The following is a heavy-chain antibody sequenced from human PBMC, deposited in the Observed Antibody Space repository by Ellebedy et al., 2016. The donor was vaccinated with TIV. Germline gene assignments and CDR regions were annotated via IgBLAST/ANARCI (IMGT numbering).Heavy chain of an antibody. Sequence: SETLSLXXTVSGDSISSSSYYWGWIRQPPGKGLEWIGSMYYSGNTYYNPSLKSRVTISVDTSKNQFSLKLSSVTAADTAVYYCARCYYIDLNENWFDPWGQGTLATVSS. CDR1: GDSISSSSYY. CDR2: MYYSGNT. CDR3: ARCYYIDLNENWFDP. V-gene: IGHV4-39*07. J-gene: IGHJ5*02. D-gene: IGHD1-26*01.